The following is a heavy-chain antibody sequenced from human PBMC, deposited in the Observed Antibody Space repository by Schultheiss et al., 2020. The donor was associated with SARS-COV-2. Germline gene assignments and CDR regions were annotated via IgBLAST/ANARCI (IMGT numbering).Heavy chain of an antibody. CDR2: ISSSSSTI. CDR3: AKDRYYDSSGNNYYYYYMDV. V-gene: IGHV3-48*01. D-gene: IGHD3-22*01. CDR1: GFTFSSYG. Sequence: GGSLRLSCAASGFTFSSYGMHWVRQAPGKGLEWVSYISSSSSTIYYADSVKGRFTISRDNAKNSLYLQMNSLRAEDTAVYYCAKDRYYDSSGNNYYYYYMDVWGKGTTVTVSS. J-gene: IGHJ6*03.